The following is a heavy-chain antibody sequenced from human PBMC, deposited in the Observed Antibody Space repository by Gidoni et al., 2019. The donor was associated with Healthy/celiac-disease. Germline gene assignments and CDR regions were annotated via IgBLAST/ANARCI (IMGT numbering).Heavy chain of an antibody. V-gene: IGHV6-1*01. CDR2: TYYRSKWYN. CDR3: ARVEYFGEYVGYYYYYGMDV. D-gene: IGHD3-10*01. J-gene: IGHJ6*02. Sequence: QVQLQQSGPGLVKPSQTLSLTCAISGDSVSSNSAAWNWIRQSPSRGLEWLGRTYYRSKWYNDYAVSVKSRITINPDTSKNQFSLQLNSVTPEDTAVYYCARVEYFGEYVGYYYYYGMDVWGQGTTVTVSS. CDR1: GDSVSSNSAA.